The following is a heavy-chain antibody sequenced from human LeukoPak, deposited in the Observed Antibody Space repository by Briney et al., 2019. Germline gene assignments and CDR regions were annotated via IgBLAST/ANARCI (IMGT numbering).Heavy chain of an antibody. CDR2: MYYSGST. CDR3: ARDRAIVVVAGLESAFDI. D-gene: IGHD3-22*01. J-gene: IGHJ3*02. CDR1: GYSISSGYY. Sequence: SETLSLTCTVSGYSISSGYYWGWIRQPPGKGLEWIGNMYYSGSTYCNPSLKSRVTISVDTSKNQFSLKLSSVTAADTAVYYCARDRAIVVVAGLESAFDIWGQGTMVTVSS. V-gene: IGHV4-38-2*02.